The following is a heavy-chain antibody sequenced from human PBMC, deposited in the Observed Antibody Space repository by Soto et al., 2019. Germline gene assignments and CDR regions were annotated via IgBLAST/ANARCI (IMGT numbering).Heavy chain of an antibody. J-gene: IGHJ4*02. CDR1: GGSITSGDYY. CDR3: ASGSTVINTLDF. CDR2: NYYGGRT. V-gene: IGHV4-30-4*01. Sequence: QVQLQESGPGLVKPSQTLSLTCTVSGGSITSGDYYWSWIRQPPGKGLEWVGYNYYGGRTYYNPSLESPITISLDTAKNQFSLELTSVTAADTAVYYCASGSTVINTLDFWGQGTLVTVSS. D-gene: IGHD4-17*01.